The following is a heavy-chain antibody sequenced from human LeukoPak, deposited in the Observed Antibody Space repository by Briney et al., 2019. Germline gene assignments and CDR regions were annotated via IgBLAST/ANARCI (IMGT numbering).Heavy chain of an antibody. D-gene: IGHD1-26*01. Sequence: GESLRLSCAASGFTFSSLWMSWVRQAPGKGLEWVANIKQDGSEKYFVDSVKGRFTISRDNAKNSLYLQMNSLTAEDTAVYYCATGGSYFGYWGQGTLVTVSS. CDR1: GFTFSSLW. V-gene: IGHV3-7*05. J-gene: IGHJ4*02. CDR3: ATGGSYFGY. CDR2: IKQDGSEK.